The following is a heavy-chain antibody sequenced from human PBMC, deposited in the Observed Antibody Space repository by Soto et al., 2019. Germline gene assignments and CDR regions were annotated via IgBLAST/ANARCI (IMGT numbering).Heavy chain of an antibody. J-gene: IGHJ4*02. Sequence: GGSLRLSCAASGFTFDDYSMHWVRQAPGKGLEWVSLISWDGSTTYYADSVKGRFTISRDNSKDSLYLQMNSLRPEDTALYYCAKAYHHIIVGTALIYYWGQGALVTVSS. V-gene: IGHV3-43*01. D-gene: IGHD2-21*02. CDR3: AKAYHHIIVGTALIYY. CDR2: ISWDGSTT. CDR1: GFTFDDYS.